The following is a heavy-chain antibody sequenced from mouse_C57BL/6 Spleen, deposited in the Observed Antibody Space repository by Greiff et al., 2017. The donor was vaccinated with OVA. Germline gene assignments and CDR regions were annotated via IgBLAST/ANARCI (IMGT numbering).Heavy chain of an antibody. D-gene: IGHD1-1*01. V-gene: IGHV1-52*01. Sequence: VQLQQPGAELVRPGSSVKLSCKASGYTFTSYWMHWVKQRPIQGLEWIGNIDPSDSETHYNQKFKDKATLTVDKSSSTAYMPLSSLTSEDSAVYYCASYYGSSYWYFDVWGTGTTVTVSS. CDR3: ASYYGSSYWYFDV. CDR2: IDPSDSET. J-gene: IGHJ1*03. CDR1: GYTFTSYW.